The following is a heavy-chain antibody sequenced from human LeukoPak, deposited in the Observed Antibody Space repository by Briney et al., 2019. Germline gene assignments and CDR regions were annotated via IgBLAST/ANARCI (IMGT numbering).Heavy chain of an antibody. CDR2: IKSKTDGGTT. D-gene: IGHD6-19*01. CDR1: GFTFSNAW. J-gene: IGHJ4*02. Sequence: GGSLRLSCAASGFTFSNAWMSWVRQGPGKGLEWVGRIKSKTDGGTTDYAAPVKGRFTISRDDSKNTLYLQMNSLKTEDTAVYYCTSSGWGLYYFDYWGQGTLVTVSS. V-gene: IGHV3-15*01. CDR3: TSSGWGLYYFDY.